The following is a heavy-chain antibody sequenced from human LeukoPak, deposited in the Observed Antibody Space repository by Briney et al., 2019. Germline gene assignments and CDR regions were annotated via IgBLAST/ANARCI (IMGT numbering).Heavy chain of an antibody. D-gene: IGHD3-16*02. J-gene: IGHJ4*02. CDR3: ATVHRDYVWGSYRYGDDYFDY. CDR1: GYTLTELS. CDR2: FDPEDGET. Sequence: ASVKVSCKVSGYTLTELSMHWVRQAPGKGLEWMGGFDPEDGETIYAQKFQGRVTMTEDTSTDTVYMELSSLRSEDTAVYYCATVHRDYVWGSYRYGDDYFDYWGQGTLSPSPQ. V-gene: IGHV1-24*01.